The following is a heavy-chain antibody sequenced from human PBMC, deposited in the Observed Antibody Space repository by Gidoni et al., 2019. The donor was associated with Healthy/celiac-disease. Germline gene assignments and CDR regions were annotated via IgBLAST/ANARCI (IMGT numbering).Heavy chain of an antibody. Sequence: QVQLQESGPGLVKPSETLSLTCAVSGYSISSGYYWGWIRQPPGKGLEWIGSIYHSGSTYYNPSLKSRVTISVDTSKNQFSLKLSSVTAADTAVYYCARDNSSGWYRPDAFDIWGQGTMVTVSS. J-gene: IGHJ3*02. D-gene: IGHD6-19*01. V-gene: IGHV4-38-2*02. CDR2: IYHSGST. CDR3: ARDNSSGWYRPDAFDI. CDR1: GYSISSGYY.